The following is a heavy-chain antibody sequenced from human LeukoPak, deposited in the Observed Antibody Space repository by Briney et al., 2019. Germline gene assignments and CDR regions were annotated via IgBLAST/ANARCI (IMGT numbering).Heavy chain of an antibody. J-gene: IGHJ5*02. V-gene: IGHV4-59*01. D-gene: IGHD3-16*02. Sequence: SETPSLTCTVSGGSISSYYWSWIRQPPGKGLEWIGYIYYSGSTNYNPSLKSRVTISVDTSKNQFSLKLSSVTAADTAVYYCARDMITFGGVITNNWFDPWGQGTLVTVSS. CDR1: GGSISSYY. CDR2: IYYSGST. CDR3: ARDMITFGGVITNNWFDP.